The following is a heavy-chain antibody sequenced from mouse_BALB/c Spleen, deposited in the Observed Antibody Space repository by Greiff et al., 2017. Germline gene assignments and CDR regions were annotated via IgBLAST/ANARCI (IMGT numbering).Heavy chain of an antibody. CDR3: ARSGTGVFYYAMDY. J-gene: IGHJ4*01. CDR1: GYTFTDYW. CDR2: IDTSDSYT. D-gene: IGHD4-1*01. Sequence: QVQLQQPGAELVMPGASVKMSCKASGYTFTDYWMHWVKQRPGQGLEWIGAIDTSDSYTSYNQKFKGKATLTVDESSSTAYMQLSSLTSEDSAVYYCARSGTGVFYYAMDYWGQGTSVTVSS. V-gene: IGHV1-69*01.